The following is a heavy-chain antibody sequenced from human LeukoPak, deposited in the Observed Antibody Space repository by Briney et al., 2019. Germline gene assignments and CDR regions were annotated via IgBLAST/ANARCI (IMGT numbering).Heavy chain of an antibody. V-gene: IGHV3-74*01. CDR3: ARARWYSCDY. J-gene: IGHJ4*02. Sequence: GGSLRLSCAASGFTFSSYSMNWVRQAPGKGLEWVSSTNSDGSITGYTDSAKGRFTVSRDNAKNTLYLQMNSLRAEDTAVYYCARARWYSCDYWGQGTLVTVSS. CDR1: GFTFSSYS. D-gene: IGHD5-24*01. CDR2: TNSDGSIT.